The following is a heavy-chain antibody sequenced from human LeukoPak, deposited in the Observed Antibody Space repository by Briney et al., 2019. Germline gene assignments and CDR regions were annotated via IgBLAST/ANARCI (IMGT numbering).Heavy chain of an antibody. CDR1: GFTFSSYG. J-gene: IGHJ4*02. CDR2: ISYDGSNK. D-gene: IGHD2-15*01. V-gene: IGHV3-30*02. Sequence: GGSLRLSCAASGFTFSSYGIHWVRQAPGKGLEWVAFISYDGSNKYHADSVKGRFTISRGNSRNTVYLQMNSLRAEDTAVYFCAKADCSGGSCYPDYWGQGTLVTVSS. CDR3: AKADCSGGSCYPDY.